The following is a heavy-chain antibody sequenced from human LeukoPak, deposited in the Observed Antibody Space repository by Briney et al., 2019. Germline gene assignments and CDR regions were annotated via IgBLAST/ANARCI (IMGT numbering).Heavy chain of an antibody. CDR3: ARVFVWPEYYFDY. V-gene: IGHV3-20*04. CDR2: INWNGGST. CDR1: GFTFDDYG. J-gene: IGHJ4*02. Sequence: PGRSLRLSCTASGFTFDDYGMSWVRQAPGKGLEWVSGINWNGGSTGYADSVKGRFTISRDNAKNSLYLQMNSLRAEDTALYYCARVFVWPEYYFDYWGQGTLVTVSS. D-gene: IGHD2-21*01.